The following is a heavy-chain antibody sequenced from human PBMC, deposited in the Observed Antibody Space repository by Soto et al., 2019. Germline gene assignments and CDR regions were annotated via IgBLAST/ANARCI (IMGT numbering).Heavy chain of an antibody. CDR2: IIPIFGTA. J-gene: IGHJ3*02. CDR3: ARETMIVVVTSPNAFDI. D-gene: IGHD3-22*01. CDR1: GGGFSSYA. V-gene: IGHV1-69*13. Sequence: SVKVSCEASGGGFSSYAISWVRQAPGQGLEWMGGIIPIFGTANYAQKFQGRVTITADESTSTAYMELSSLRSEDTAVYYCARETMIVVVTSPNAFDIWGQGTMVTVSS.